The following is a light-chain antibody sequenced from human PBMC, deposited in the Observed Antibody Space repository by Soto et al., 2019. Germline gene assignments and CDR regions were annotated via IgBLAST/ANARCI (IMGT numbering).Light chain of an antibody. CDR2: GAS. Sequence: EFVLTQSPGTLSLSPGERATLSCRASQSVSSTFLAWYQQKLCQPPRRLIYGASTRGTGIPDRFSGSGSGTDFTLTISRLEPEDFAVYYCQHYGSSPPLTFGGGTKVEIK. V-gene: IGKV3-20*01. CDR1: QSVSSTF. J-gene: IGKJ4*01. CDR3: QHYGSSPPLT.